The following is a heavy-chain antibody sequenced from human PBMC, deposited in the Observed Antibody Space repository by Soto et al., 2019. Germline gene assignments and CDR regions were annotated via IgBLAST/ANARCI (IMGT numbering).Heavy chain of an antibody. D-gene: IGHD2-15*01. CDR1: GFTFSNYG. V-gene: IGHV3-30*18. CDR2: ISYDGSNK. J-gene: IGHJ3*02. Sequence: QVQLVESGGGVVQPGGSLRLSCAASGFTFSNYGIHWVRQAPGKGLEWITVISYDGSNKYYADSVRGRFTISRDNSKNTLYLQMDSLRAEDTAVYYCANQVLPHTNAFDIWGQGTMVTVSS. CDR3: ANQVLPHTNAFDI.